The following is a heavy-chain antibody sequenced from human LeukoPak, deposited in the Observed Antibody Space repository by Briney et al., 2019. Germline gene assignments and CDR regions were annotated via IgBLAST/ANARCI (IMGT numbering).Heavy chain of an antibody. CDR2: IYHSGST. J-gene: IGHJ4*02. CDR1: GGSISSSSYY. V-gene: IGHV4-39*07. Sequence: ASETLSLTCTVSGGSISSSSYYWGWIRQPPGKGLEWIGSIYHSGSTYYNPSLKSRVTISVDTSKNQFSLKLSSVTAADTAVYYCARYDSSGDLGYWGQGTLVTASS. D-gene: IGHD3-22*01. CDR3: ARYDSSGDLGY.